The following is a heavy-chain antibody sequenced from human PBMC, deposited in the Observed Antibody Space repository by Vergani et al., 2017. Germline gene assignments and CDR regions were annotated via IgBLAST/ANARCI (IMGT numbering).Heavy chain of an antibody. V-gene: IGHV4-39*01. Sequence: QLQLQESGPGLVKPSATLSLTCSVSGASIRSSNYYWGWIRQPPGKGLEWIASIYYSGSTYYNPSLKSRVTISVDTSKNQFSLKLSSVTAADTAVYFCAGHPTVEWLVNLGWIGPWDRGILVTVSS. J-gene: IGHJ5*02. CDR2: IYYSGST. CDR3: AGHPTVEWLVNLGWIGP. CDR1: GASIRSSNYY. D-gene: IGHD6-19*01.